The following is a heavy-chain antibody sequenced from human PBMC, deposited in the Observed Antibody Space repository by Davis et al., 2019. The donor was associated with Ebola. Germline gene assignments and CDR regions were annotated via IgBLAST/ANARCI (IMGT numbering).Heavy chain of an antibody. Sequence: ASVKVSCKASGYTFTSYGITWVRQAPGQGLEWMGWINPHNGNTNYAQNVQGRVTMTTDTSTNTAYMEVRSLRSDDTAVYYCARERHIVVVTATVGWFDPWGQGTLVTVSS. CDR3: ARERHIVVVTATVGWFDP. V-gene: IGHV1-18*04. CDR1: GYTFTSYG. J-gene: IGHJ5*02. CDR2: INPHNGNT. D-gene: IGHD2-21*02.